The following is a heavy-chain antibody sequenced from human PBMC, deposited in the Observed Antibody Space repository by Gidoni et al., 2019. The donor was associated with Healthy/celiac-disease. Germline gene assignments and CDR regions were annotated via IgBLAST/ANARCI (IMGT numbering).Heavy chain of an antibody. D-gene: IGHD6-19*01. J-gene: IGHJ2*01. CDR1: GGSFSGYY. CDR3: ARKAGYSSGWYRSVRYFDL. CDR2: INHSGST. Sequence: QVQLQQWGAGLLKPSETLSLTCAVSGGSFSGYYWSWIRQPPGKGLEWIGEINHSGSTNYNPSLKSRVTISVDTSKNQFSLKLSSVTAADTAVYYCARKAGYSSGWYRSVRYFDLWGRGTLVTVSS. V-gene: IGHV4-34*01.